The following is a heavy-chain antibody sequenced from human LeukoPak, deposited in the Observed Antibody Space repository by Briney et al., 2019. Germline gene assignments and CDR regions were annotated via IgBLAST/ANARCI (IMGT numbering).Heavy chain of an antibody. CDR3: AILPTVAGYYYYYGMDV. CDR2: INAGNGNT. D-gene: IGHD6-19*01. V-gene: IGHV1-3*01. J-gene: IGHJ6*02. CDR1: GYTFTSYD. Sequence: ASVNVSCKASGYTFTSYDMHWVRQAPGQRLEWMGWINAGNGNTKYSQKFQGRVTITRDTSASTAYMELSSLRSEDTAVYYCAILPTVAGYYYYYGMDVWGQGTTVTVSS.